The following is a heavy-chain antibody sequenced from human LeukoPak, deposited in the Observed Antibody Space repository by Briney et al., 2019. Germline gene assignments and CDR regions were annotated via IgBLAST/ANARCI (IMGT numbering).Heavy chain of an antibody. CDR3: ARYEFPYGGYRNFFDY. V-gene: IGHV4-38-2*01. Sequence: PSETLSLTCAVSGYSISSGYYWGWIRQPPGKGLEWIGSIYHSGSTYYNPSLKSRVTISVDTSKNLFSLKLSSVTAADTAVYYCARYEFPYGGYRNFFDYWGQGTLVTVSS. CDR2: IYHSGST. CDR1: GYSISSGYY. D-gene: IGHD4-17*01. J-gene: IGHJ4*02.